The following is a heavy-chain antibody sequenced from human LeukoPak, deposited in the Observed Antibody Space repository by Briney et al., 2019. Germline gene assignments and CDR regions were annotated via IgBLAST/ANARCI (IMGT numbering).Heavy chain of an antibody. CDR2: ISDNGGST. V-gene: IGHV3-23*01. Sequence: GGSLRLSCAASGFTVSSNYMSWVRQAPGKGLEWVSAISDNGGSTYYPDSVKGRFTISRDNSKNTLYLQMNSLRAEDTAVYYCAKGAYYDLWGQGTLVTVSS. J-gene: IGHJ4*02. CDR1: GFTVSSNY. CDR3: AKGAYYDL. D-gene: IGHD3-22*01.